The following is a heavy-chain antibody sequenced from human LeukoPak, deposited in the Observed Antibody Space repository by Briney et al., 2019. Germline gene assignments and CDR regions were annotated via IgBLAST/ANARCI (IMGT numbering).Heavy chain of an antibody. D-gene: IGHD3-22*01. V-gene: IGHV3-53*05. CDR1: GFTVSSNY. Sequence: GGSLRLSCAASGFTVSSNYMSWVRQAPGKGLEWVSVIYSGGSTYYADSVKGRFTISRDNSKNTLYLQMNSLRAEDTAVYYCARVLPDYYDSSGYYFDYWGQGTLVTVSS. CDR3: ARVLPDYYDSSGYYFDY. CDR2: IYSGGST. J-gene: IGHJ4*02.